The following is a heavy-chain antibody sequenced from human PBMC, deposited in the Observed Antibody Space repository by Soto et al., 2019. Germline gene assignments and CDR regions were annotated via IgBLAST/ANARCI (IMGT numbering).Heavy chain of an antibody. Sequence: QVQLVQSGAEVKKPGASVKVSCKASGYTFTSYDINWVRQATGQGLEWMVWMNPNSGNTGYAQKFQGRVTMTRNTSISTAYMELSSLRSEDTAVYYCARGGSITMITALRWYFDLWGRGTLVTVSS. CDR1: GYTFTSYD. CDR2: MNPNSGNT. D-gene: IGHD3-22*01. J-gene: IGHJ2*01. CDR3: ARGGSITMITALRWYFDL. V-gene: IGHV1-8*01.